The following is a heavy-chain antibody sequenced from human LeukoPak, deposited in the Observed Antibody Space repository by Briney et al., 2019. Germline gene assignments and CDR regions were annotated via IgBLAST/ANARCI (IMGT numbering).Heavy chain of an antibody. CDR3: ASSYGSSAYCPFDY. CDR2: ISDSGGST. V-gene: IGHV3-23*01. D-gene: IGHD3-22*01. Sequence: GGSLRLSCVASGFAFRNNAMSWVRQAPGKGLEWVSLISDSGGSTNYADSVKGRFTISRDDSKNTLYLQMNTLRAEDTAIYYCASSYGSSAYCPFDYWGQGTLVTVFS. CDR1: GFAFRNNA. J-gene: IGHJ4*02.